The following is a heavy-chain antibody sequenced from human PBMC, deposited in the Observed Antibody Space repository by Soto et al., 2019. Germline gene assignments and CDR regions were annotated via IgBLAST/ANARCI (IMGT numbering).Heavy chain of an antibody. Sequence: LSLTCAASGFTFSSYGMHWVRPAPGKGLEWVAVISYDGSNKYYADSVKGRFTISRDNSKNTLYLQMNSLRAEDTAVYYCAKDRRYYDFWSGYTKTNYYYYYGMDVWGQGTTVTVSS. CDR1: GFTFSSYG. J-gene: IGHJ6*02. V-gene: IGHV3-30*18. CDR3: AKDRRYYDFWSGYTKTNYYYYYGMDV. D-gene: IGHD3-3*01. CDR2: ISYDGSNK.